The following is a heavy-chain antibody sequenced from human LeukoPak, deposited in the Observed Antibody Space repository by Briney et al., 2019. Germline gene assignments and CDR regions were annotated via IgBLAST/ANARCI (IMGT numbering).Heavy chain of an antibody. Sequence: ASVKVSCRASGNTFTSYGNSWVRQAPGQGLEWVGWISNYNGNTNYAQKLQGRVTMTTDTSTSTAYMELRSLRSDDTAVYYCARHEVPAAKYFQHWGQGTLVTVSS. V-gene: IGHV1-18*01. CDR2: ISNYNGNT. CDR3: ARHEVPAAKYFQH. D-gene: IGHD2-2*01. J-gene: IGHJ1*01. CDR1: GNTFTSYG.